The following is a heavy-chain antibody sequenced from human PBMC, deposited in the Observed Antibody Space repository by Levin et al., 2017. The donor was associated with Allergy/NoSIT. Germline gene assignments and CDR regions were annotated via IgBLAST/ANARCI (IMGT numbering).Heavy chain of an antibody. Sequence: GESLKISCKASGYTFTGYYMHWVRQAPGQGLEWMGWINPNSGGTSYAQKFQGRVTMTRDTSISTAYMELSSLRSDDTAVYYCARDLRGDDAFDIWGQGTMVTVSS. V-gene: IGHV1-2*02. J-gene: IGHJ3*02. D-gene: IGHD3-16*01. CDR3: ARDLRGDDAFDI. CDR1: GYTFTGYY. CDR2: INPNSGGT.